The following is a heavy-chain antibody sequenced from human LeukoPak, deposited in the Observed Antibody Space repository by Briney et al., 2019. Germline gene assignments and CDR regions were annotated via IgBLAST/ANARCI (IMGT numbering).Heavy chain of an antibody. V-gene: IGHV1-8*01. Sequence: ASVKVSCKASGYTFTSYDINWVRQATGQGLEWMGLMNPNSGNTGYAQKFQGRVTMTRNTSISTAYMELSSLRSEDTTVYYCARQGSSSWYYYYMDVWGKGTTVTVSS. CDR3: ARQGSSSWYYYYMDV. J-gene: IGHJ6*03. CDR1: GYTFTSYD. CDR2: MNPNSGNT. D-gene: IGHD6-13*01.